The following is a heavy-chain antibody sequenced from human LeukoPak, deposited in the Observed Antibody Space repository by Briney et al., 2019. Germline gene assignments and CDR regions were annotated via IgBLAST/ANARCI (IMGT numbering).Heavy chain of an antibody. V-gene: IGHV3-20*04. D-gene: IGHD5-24*01. CDR3: VRVRDVMATIGAFDI. CDR1: GFTFDEYG. Sequence: GGSLRLXCAASGFTFDEYGMSWVRQDAGKGLEWVSGINWNGDSIGYADSVKGRFTISRDNAKNSLYLQMNSLRAEDTALYYCVRVRDVMATIGAFDIWGPGSKVTVSS. J-gene: IGHJ3*02. CDR2: INWNGDSI.